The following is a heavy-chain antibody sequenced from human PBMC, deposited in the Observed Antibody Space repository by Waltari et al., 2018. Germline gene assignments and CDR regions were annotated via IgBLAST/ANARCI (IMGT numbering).Heavy chain of an antibody. V-gene: IGHV1-3*01. CDR3: ARDEGYSGYGDFDY. CDR2: INAGNGNK. CDR1: GYTFTSYA. D-gene: IGHD5-12*01. Sequence: QVQLVQSGAEVKKPGASVKVSCKASGYTFTSYAMHWVRQAPGQRLEWMGWINAGNGNKKYSQKFQGRVTITRDTSASTAYMELSSLRSEDTAVYYCARDEGYSGYGDFDYWGQGTLVTVSS. J-gene: IGHJ4*02.